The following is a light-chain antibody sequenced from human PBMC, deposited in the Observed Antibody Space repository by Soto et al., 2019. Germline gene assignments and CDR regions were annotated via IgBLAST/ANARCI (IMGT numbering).Light chain of an antibody. V-gene: IGKV3-11*01. Sequence: EIVLTQSPATLSLSPGERATLSCRASQSVSSYLAWYQQKPGQAPRLLIYDASNRATGIPARFSGSGSGTDFTLTISSLEPEDFAVYYCQQRSNWPPVLFGQGTRLEMK. CDR3: QQRSNWPPVL. CDR2: DAS. CDR1: QSVSSY. J-gene: IGKJ5*01.